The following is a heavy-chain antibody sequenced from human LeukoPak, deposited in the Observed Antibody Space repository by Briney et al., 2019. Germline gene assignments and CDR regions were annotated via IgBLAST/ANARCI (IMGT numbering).Heavy chain of an antibody. CDR3: AKDRAPAAGDDAFDI. Sequence: GGSLRLSCAASGFIFSTYGMSWVRQAPGKGLEWVSAISAEGRNTYYADSVKGRFTSSRDNYKSTLYLQMNSLRAEDTAVYYCAKDRAPAAGDDAFDIWGQGAMVTVSS. CDR1: GFIFSTYG. CDR2: ISAEGRNT. V-gene: IGHV3-23*01. J-gene: IGHJ3*02. D-gene: IGHD2-2*01.